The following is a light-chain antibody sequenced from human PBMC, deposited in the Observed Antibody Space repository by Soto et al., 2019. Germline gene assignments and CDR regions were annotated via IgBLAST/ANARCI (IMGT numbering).Light chain of an antibody. V-gene: IGKV3-20*01. J-gene: IGKJ1*01. CDR3: QRYDSLRT. CDR1: QSVSSNF. CDR2: GAS. Sequence: EIVLTQSPGTLSLSPGERATLSCRASQSVSSNFLAWYQQKPGQAPRLLIYGASNRATGIPDRFSGSGSGTDFTLTITRLEAEDFAMYYCQRYDSLRTVGQGTKVHIK.